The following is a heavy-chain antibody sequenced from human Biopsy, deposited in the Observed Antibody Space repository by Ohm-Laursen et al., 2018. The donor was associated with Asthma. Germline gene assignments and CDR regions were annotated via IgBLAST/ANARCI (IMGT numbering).Heavy chain of an antibody. D-gene: IGHD1-26*01. CDR2: ISFDGSNK. CDR1: GFTFSSYV. CDR3: AKDVFPGWELRRGPDY. V-gene: IGHV3-30*18. J-gene: IGHJ4*02. Sequence: SLRLSCAASGFTFSSYVMHWVRQAPGKGLEWVAVISFDGSNKNYTDSVKGRFTISRDDSRNTLHLQMNSLRAEDTAVYYCAKDVFPGWELRRGPDYWGQGTLVTVSS.